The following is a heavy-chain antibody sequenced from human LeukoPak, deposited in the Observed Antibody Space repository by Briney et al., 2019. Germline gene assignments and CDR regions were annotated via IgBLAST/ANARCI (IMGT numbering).Heavy chain of an antibody. D-gene: IGHD6-19*01. CDR2: MNPNSGNT. CDR3: ARGWRLGQWLVPGY. CDR1: GYTFTSYD. J-gene: IGHJ4*02. V-gene: IGHV1-8*01. Sequence: ASVKVSCKASGYTFTSYDINWVRQATGQGLEWMGWMNPNSGNTGYAQKFQGRVTMTRNTSISTAYMELSSLRSEDTAVYYCARGWRLGQWLVPGYWGRGTLVTVSS.